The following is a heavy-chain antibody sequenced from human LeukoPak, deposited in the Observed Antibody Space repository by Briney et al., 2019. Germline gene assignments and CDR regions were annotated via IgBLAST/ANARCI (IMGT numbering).Heavy chain of an antibody. CDR3: ARVESVGSYFDY. V-gene: IGHV1-2*02. J-gene: IGHJ4*02. CDR1: GYTFTGHY. D-gene: IGHD1-26*01. Sequence: ASVKVSCKASGYTFTGHYMHWVRQAPGQGLEWMGWINPNSGGTDYAQKFQGRVTMTRDTSISTAYMELSRLRSDDTAVYYCARVESVGSYFDYWGQGTLVTVSS. CDR2: INPNSGGT.